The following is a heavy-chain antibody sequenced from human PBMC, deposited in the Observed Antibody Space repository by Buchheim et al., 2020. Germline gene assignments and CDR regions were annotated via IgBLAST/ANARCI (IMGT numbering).Heavy chain of an antibody. D-gene: IGHD6-19*01. J-gene: IGHJ4*02. CDR1: GFTFSSYG. CDR2: ISYDGSNK. Sequence: QVQLVESGGGVVQPGRSLRLSCAASGFTFSSYGMHWVRQAPGKGLEWVAVISYDGSNKYYADSVKGRFTISRDNSKNTLYLQMNSLRAEDTAVYYRAKTSKQWLVRDGIDYWGQGTL. V-gene: IGHV3-30*18. CDR3: AKTSKQWLVRDGIDY.